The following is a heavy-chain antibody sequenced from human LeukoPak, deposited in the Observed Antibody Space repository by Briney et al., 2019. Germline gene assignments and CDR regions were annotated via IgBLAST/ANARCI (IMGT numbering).Heavy chain of an antibody. CDR3: AAYGSGSRYYYYYYMDV. CDR1: GFTFSSYS. V-gene: IGHV3-48*01. D-gene: IGHD3-10*01. CDR2: ISGSGSTI. J-gene: IGHJ6*03. Sequence: GGSLRLSCAASGFTFSSYSMNWVRQAPGKGLEWISYISGSGSTIYYADSVKGRFTISRDNSKNTLYLQMNSLRAEDTAVYYCAAYGSGSRYYYYYYMDVWGKGTTVTISS.